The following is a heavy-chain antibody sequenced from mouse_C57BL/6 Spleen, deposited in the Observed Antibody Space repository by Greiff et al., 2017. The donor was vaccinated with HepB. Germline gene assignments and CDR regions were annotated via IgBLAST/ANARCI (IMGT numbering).Heavy chain of an antibody. D-gene: IGHD1-1*01. CDR3: ARIYYYGRWYFDV. J-gene: IGHJ1*03. CDR2: ISYDGSN. Sequence: VQLQQSGPGLVKPSQSLSLTCSVTGYSITSGYYWNWIRQFPGNKLEWMGYISYDGSNNYNPALKNRISITRDTSKNQFFLKLNSVTTEDTATYYCARIYYYGRWYFDVWGTGTTVTVSS. CDR1: GYSITSGYY. V-gene: IGHV3-6*01.